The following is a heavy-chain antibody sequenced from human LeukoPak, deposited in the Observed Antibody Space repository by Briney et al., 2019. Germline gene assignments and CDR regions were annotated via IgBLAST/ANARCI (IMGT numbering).Heavy chain of an antibody. CDR1: GGSISSGDYY. CDR2: IYYSGST. CDR3: ARSLLSGGSGSYGFDP. V-gene: IGHV4-30-4*01. Sequence: PSQTLSLTCTVSGGSISSGDYYWSWIRQPPGKGLEWIGHIYYSGSTHHNPSLKSRVTISVDTSKNQFSLRLTSVTATDTAVYYCARSLLSGGSGSYGFDPWGQGTLVTVSS. D-gene: IGHD3-10*01. J-gene: IGHJ5*02.